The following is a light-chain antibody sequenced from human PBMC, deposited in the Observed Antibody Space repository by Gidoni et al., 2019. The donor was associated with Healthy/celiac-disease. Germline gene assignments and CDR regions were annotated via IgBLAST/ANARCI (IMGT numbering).Light chain of an antibody. CDR2: DAS. Sequence: GDRVTITCRASQSISSWLAWYQQKPGKAPKLLIYDASSLESGVPSRFSGSGSGTEFTLTIRSLQPDDFATYYCQQYNSYSLFGGGTKVEIK. CDR1: QSISSW. CDR3: QQYNSYSL. J-gene: IGKJ4*01. V-gene: IGKV1-5*01.